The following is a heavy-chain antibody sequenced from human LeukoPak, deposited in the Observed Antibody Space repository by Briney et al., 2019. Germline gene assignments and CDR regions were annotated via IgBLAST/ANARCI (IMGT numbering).Heavy chain of an antibody. V-gene: IGHV1-18*01. CDR3: ARDCSGGSCSYNWFDP. CDR2: ISAYNGNT. J-gene: IGHJ5*02. D-gene: IGHD2-15*01. CDR1: GYTFTSYG. Sequence: GASVKVSXKASGYTFTSYGISWMRQAPGQGLEWMGWISAYNGNTNYAQKLQGRVTMTTDTSTSTAYMELRSLRSDDTAVYYCARDCSGGSCSYNWFDPWGQGTLVTVSS.